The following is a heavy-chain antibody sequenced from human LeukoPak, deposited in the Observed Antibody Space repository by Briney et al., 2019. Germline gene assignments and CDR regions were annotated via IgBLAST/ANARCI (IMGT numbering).Heavy chain of an antibody. CDR2: IYPSGST. CDR3: AREYYYDSSGYPPHAGRWFDP. D-gene: IGHD3-22*01. V-gene: IGHV4-59*12. CDR1: GGSISSYH. J-gene: IGHJ5*02. Sequence: SETLSLTCTVSGGSISSYHWSWIRQPPGKGLECIGYIYPSGSTNYNPSLKSRVTISVDTSKNQFSLKLSSVTAADTAVYYCAREYYYDSSGYPPHAGRWFDPWGQGTLVTVSS.